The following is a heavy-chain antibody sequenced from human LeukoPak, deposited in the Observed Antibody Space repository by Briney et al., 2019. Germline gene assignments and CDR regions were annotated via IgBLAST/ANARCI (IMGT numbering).Heavy chain of an antibody. CDR3: ARKELEGGWFDP. CDR2: ISDSGHTK. CDR1: GFTLSPYA. Sequence: TGGSLRLSCAASGFTLSPYAMNWVRQAPGKGLEGIAFISDSGHTKYNADSVKGRFTISRDNAKNSVFLQMNSLRDEDTAVYYCARKELEGGWFDPWGQGTLVTVTS. J-gene: IGHJ5*02. V-gene: IGHV3-48*02. D-gene: IGHD3-3*01.